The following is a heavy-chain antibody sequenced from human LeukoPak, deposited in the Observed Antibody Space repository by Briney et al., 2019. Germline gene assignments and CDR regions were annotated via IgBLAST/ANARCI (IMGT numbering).Heavy chain of an antibody. Sequence: PSETLSLTCTVSGGSISSYYWSWIRQPPGKGLEWIGYIYYSGSTNYNPSLKSRVTISVDTSKNQFSLKLSSVTAADTAVYCCARGGGSYLADYWSQGTLVTVSS. J-gene: IGHJ4*02. D-gene: IGHD1-26*01. V-gene: IGHV4-59*01. CDR3: ARGGGSYLADY. CDR1: GGSISSYY. CDR2: IYYSGST.